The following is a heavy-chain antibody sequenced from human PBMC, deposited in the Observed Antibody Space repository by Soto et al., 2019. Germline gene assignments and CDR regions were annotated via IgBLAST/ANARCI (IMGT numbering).Heavy chain of an antibody. CDR1: GFTFSSYG. J-gene: IGHJ6*03. V-gene: IGHV3-33*01. CDR3: ARVQRYCSSTSCLYYYYYMDV. CDR2: IWYDGSNK. Sequence: GGSLRLSCAASGFTFSSYGMHWVRQAPGKGLEWVAVIWYDGSNKYYADSVKGRFTISRDNSKNTLYLQMNSLRAEDTAVYYCARVQRYCSSTSCLYYYYYMDVWGKGTTVTVSS. D-gene: IGHD2-2*01.